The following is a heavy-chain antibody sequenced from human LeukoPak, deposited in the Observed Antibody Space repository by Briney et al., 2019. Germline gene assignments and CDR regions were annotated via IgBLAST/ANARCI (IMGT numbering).Heavy chain of an antibody. D-gene: IGHD6-13*01. CDR1: GYTFTGYY. CDR2: INPNSGGT. V-gene: IGHV1-2*02. Sequence: ASVKVSCKASGYTFTGYYMHWVRQAPGQGLEWIGWINPNSGGTNYAQKFQGRVTMTRDTSISTAYMELSGLRSDDTAVYYCARRAAAGTRGYDYWGQGTLVTVSS. J-gene: IGHJ4*02. CDR3: ARRAAAGTRGYDY.